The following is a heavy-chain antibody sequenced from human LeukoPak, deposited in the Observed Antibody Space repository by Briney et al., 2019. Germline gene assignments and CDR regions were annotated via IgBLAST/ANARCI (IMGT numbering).Heavy chain of an antibody. CDR3: AKGGSTGWTAVDY. CDR2: IWYDGSNK. V-gene: IGHV3-33*06. D-gene: IGHD2-2*01. CDR1: GFTFSSYG. Sequence: PGGSLRLSCAASGFTFSSYGMHWVRQAPGKGLEWVAVIWYDGSNKYYADSVKGRFTISRDNSKNTLYLQMNSLRAEDTAVYYCAKGGSTGWTAVDYWGQGTLVTVSS. J-gene: IGHJ4*02.